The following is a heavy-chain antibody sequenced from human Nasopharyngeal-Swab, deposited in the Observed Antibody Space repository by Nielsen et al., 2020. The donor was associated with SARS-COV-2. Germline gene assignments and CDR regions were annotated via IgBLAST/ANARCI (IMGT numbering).Heavy chain of an antibody. Sequence: SETLSLTCAVYGGSFSGYYWSWIRQPPGKGLEWMGEIKHSGSTNYNPSLKRRVTISVDTSKNQCTLKLSSGTAADTAVYYCARVGYSNYGEGFDYWGQGTLVTVSS. CDR2: IKHSGST. D-gene: IGHD4-11*01. CDR3: ARVGYSNYGEGFDY. V-gene: IGHV4-34*01. CDR1: GGSFSGYY. J-gene: IGHJ4*02.